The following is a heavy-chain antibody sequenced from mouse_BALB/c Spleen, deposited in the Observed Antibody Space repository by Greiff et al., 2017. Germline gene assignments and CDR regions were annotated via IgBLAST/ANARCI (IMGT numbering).Heavy chain of an antibody. CDR1: GYTFTSYW. CDR2: IYPGRGIT. CDR3: SRALITTDYYAMDY. D-gene: IGHD2-4*01. Sequence: QVQLQQSGAELVKPGASVKMSCKASGYTFTSYWINWVKQRPGQGLEWIGDIYPGRGITNYNEKFKSKATLTLDTSSSTAYMQLSSLTSEDSAVYYGSRALITTDYYAMDYWGQGTSVTVSS. V-gene: IGHV1-55*01. J-gene: IGHJ4*01.